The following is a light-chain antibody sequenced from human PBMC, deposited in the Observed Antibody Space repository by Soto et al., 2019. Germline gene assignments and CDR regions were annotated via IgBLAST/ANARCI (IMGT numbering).Light chain of an antibody. V-gene: IGKV1-39*01. CDR2: AAS. J-gene: IGKJ4*01. CDR3: LQTYSTPLT. CDR1: QRISSS. Sequence: DLPMTQSPSSLSASVGDRVTITCRASQRISSSLNWYQQKPGKAPRLLIYAASTLQSGVPSRFSGSATGTDFTLTISSLQPEDFATYFCLQTYSTPLTFGGGTKVEIK.